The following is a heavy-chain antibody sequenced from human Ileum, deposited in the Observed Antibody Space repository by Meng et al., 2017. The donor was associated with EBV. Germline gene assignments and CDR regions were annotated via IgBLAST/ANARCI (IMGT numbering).Heavy chain of an antibody. V-gene: IGHV4-61*03. CDR1: GSSFSSNDYH. CDR2: MYDSEST. D-gene: IGHD2/OR15-2a*01. Sequence: QGQREGSGPGLKKPSETLALSCSASGSSFSSNDYHWGWMRHGHGQGLKWMSCMYDSESTRYNPSLNSRVTISIDTARNHYVLQLTSVTAADTAVYYCAYYFVGRGGTGSWGQGTLVTVSS. J-gene: IGHJ5*02. CDR3: AYYFVGRGGTGS.